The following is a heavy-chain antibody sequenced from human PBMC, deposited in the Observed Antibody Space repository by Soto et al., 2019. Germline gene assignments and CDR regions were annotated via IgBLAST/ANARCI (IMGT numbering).Heavy chain of an antibody. CDR3: ARYGGLPQSKNSSGRYRWFAP. CDR2: IIPIFGTA. D-gene: IGHD6-19*01. J-gene: IGHJ5*02. Sequence: SVKVSCKSSGGTFSSYAISWVRQAPGQGLEWMGGIIPIFGTANYAQKFQGRVTITADESTSTAYMELSSLRSEDTAVYYCARYGGLPQSKNSSGRYRWFAPWGKGTLVTVSS. CDR1: GGTFSSYA. V-gene: IGHV1-69*13.